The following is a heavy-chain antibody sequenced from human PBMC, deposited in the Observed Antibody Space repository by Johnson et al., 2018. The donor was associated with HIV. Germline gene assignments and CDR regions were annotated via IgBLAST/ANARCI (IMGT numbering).Heavy chain of an antibody. J-gene: IGHJ3*02. Sequence: QVQLVESGGGVVQPGRSLRLSCAASGFTFSSYAMHWVRQAPGKGLEWVAVISYDGSNKYYADSVKGRFTISRDNSKNTLYLQMNSLRAEDTAVYYCARDGAGCSSTSCPDAFDIWG. D-gene: IGHD2-2*01. CDR2: ISYDGSNK. CDR3: ARDGAGCSSTSCPDAFDI. V-gene: IGHV3-30-3*01. CDR1: GFTFSSYA.